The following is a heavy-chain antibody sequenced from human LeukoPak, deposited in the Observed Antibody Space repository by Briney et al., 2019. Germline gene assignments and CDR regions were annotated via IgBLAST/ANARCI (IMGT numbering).Heavy chain of an antibody. Sequence: SETLSLTCTVSGGSISSGEDCWSWLRQPPGKGLECMGYIYCGGSPYDNPTRRRRVTISVDTSKNQFSLKGTSVAAADTAVHFCASAYSFEDGDAFDIWGEGTVVTVSS. CDR3: ASAYSFEDGDAFDI. D-gene: IGHD5-18*01. V-gene: IGHV4-30-4*08. J-gene: IGHJ3*02. CDR1: GGSISSGEDC. CDR2: IYCGGSP.